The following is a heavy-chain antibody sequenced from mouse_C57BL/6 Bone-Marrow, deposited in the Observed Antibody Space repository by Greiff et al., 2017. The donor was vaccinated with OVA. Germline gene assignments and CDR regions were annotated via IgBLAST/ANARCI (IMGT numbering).Heavy chain of an antibody. CDR1: GYTFTSYW. Sequence: QVQLQQPGAELVMPGASVKLSCKASGYTFTSYWMHWVKQRPGQGLEWIGEIDPSDSYTNYNQKFKGKSTLTVDKSSSTAYMQLSSLTSEDSAVYYCARDKYYYCSSYPLYDFDYWGQGTTLTVSS. CDR2: IDPSDSYT. J-gene: IGHJ2*01. D-gene: IGHD1-1*01. CDR3: ARDKYYYCSSYPLYDFDY. V-gene: IGHV1-69*01.